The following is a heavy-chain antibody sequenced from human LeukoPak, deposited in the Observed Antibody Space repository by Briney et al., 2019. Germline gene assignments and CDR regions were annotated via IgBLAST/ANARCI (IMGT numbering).Heavy chain of an antibody. CDR3: AKEIYGDSTGGRFQH. J-gene: IGHJ1*01. D-gene: IGHD4-17*01. CDR2: ISGSGGST. V-gene: IGHV3-23*01. Sequence: PGGSLRLSCAASGFTFSSYAMSWVRQAPGKGLEWVSVISGSGGSTYYADSVKGRFTISRGNSKNTLYLQMNSLRAEVTAVYYCAKEIYGDSTGGRFQHWGQGTLVTVSS. CDR1: GFTFSSYA.